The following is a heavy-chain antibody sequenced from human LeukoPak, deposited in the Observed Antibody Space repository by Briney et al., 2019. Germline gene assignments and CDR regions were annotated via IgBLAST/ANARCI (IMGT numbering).Heavy chain of an antibody. Sequence: GGSLRLSCAASGFTFSSYAMHWVRQAPGKGLEWVAVISYGGSNKYYADSVKGRFTISRDNSKNTLYLQMNSLRAEDTAVYYCARGVVPAAYWFDPWGQGTLVTVSS. CDR3: ARGVVPAAYWFDP. CDR1: GFTFSSYA. V-gene: IGHV3-30-3*01. D-gene: IGHD2-2*01. J-gene: IGHJ5*02. CDR2: ISYGGSNK.